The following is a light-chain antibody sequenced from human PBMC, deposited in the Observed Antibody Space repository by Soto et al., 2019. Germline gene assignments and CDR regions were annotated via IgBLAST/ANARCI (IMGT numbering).Light chain of an antibody. V-gene: IGLV2-14*03. CDR1: SSDVGGYNY. CDR3: SSYSSSSTRLV. CDR2: DVN. J-gene: IGLJ3*02. Sequence: QSALTQPASVSGSPGQSITISCTGTSSDVGGYNYVSWYQHHPDEAPKLMIYDVNNRPSGVSNRFSGSKSGNTASLTISGLQAADEAAYYCSSYSSSSTRLVFGGGTQLTVL.